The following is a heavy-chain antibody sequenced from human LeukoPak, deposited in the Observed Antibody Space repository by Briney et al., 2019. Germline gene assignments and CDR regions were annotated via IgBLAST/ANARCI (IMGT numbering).Heavy chain of an antibody. V-gene: IGHV5-51*01. D-gene: IGHD3-3*01. CDR2: IYPADSDT. J-gene: IGHJ4*02. CDR3: ARQATNRVVSDY. CDR1: GYSFSNYW. Sequence: GESLKISCKGSGYSFSNYWIAWVRQMPGKGLEWMGIIYPADSDTRYSPSFQGQVTISADKSISTAYLQWSSLKASDTAMYYCARQATNRVVSDYWGQGTLVTVSS.